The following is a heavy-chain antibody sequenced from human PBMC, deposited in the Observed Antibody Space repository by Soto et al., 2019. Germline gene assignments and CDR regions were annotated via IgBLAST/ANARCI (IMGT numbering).Heavy chain of an antibody. D-gene: IGHD3-22*01. Sequence: ASVKVSCKASGYIFVSYGLSWVRQAPGQGLEWMGWISAYNGNTNYAPKFRGRVTMTTDTSTTTAYMELRSLRSDDTAIYYCARDSDGTYSSDSSGYYYFGYWGQGTLVTVS. CDR1: GYIFVSYG. CDR3: ARDSDGTYSSDSSGYYYFGY. CDR2: ISAYNGNT. V-gene: IGHV1-18*01. J-gene: IGHJ4*02.